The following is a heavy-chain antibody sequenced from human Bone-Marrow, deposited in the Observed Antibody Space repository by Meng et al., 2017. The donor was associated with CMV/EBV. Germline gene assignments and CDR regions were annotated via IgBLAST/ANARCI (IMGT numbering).Heavy chain of an antibody. CDR3: ARRSDYYDSSGYFDY. CDR1: GGSISSSSYY. J-gene: IGHJ4*02. CDR2: IYYSGST. V-gene: IGHV4-39*01. D-gene: IGHD3-22*01. Sequence: SETLSLTCTVSGGSISSSSYYWGWIRQPPGKGLEWIRSIYYSGSTYYNPSLKSRVTISVDTSKNQFSLKLSSVTAADTAVYYCARRSDYYDSSGYFDYWGQGTLVTVSS.